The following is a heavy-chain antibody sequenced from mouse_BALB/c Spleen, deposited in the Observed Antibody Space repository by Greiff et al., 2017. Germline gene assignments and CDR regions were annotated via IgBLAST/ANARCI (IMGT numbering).Heavy chain of an antibody. CDR3: ARDEEVPYFAV. D-gene: IGHD2-14*01. CDR1: GFTFSDYY. Sequence: EVKLMASGGGLVKPGGSLKLSCAASGFTFSDYYMYWVRQTPEKRLAWVATLSDGASYTYYPDSVKGRFTISRDNAKNNLYLQMSSLKSEDTAMYYCARDEEVPYFAVWGAGTTVTVSA. J-gene: IGHJ1*01. CDR2: LSDGASYT. V-gene: IGHV5-4*02.